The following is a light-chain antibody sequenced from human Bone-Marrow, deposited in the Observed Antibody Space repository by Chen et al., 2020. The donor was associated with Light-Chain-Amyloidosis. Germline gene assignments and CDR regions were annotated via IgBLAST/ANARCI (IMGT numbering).Light chain of an antibody. J-gene: IGKJ2*01. V-gene: IGKV4-1*01. CDR3: QQYHSAPPT. CDR2: WAS. Sequence: DIVKTQSPDSLAASLGERATINCKSSQSIFFSSNNKHYLAWYQQKPGQPPKLLINWASTRESGVPDRFSGSGSGTDFNLTISGLQAEDVAVYYGQQYHSAPPTFGQETKLEI. CDR1: QSIFFSSNNKHY.